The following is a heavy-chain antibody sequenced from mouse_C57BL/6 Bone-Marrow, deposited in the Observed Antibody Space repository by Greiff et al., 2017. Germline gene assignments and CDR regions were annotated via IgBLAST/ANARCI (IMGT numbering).Heavy chain of an antibody. V-gene: IGHV14-4*01. CDR3: TKDYAMDY. CDR1: GFNIKDDY. CDR2: IDPENGDT. Sequence: VQLQQSGAELVRPEASVKLSCTASGFNIKDDYMHWVKQRPEQGLEWIGWIDPENGDTEYASKFQGKATITADTSSNTAYLQLSSLTSEDTAVYYCTKDYAMDYWGQGTSVTVSS. J-gene: IGHJ4*01.